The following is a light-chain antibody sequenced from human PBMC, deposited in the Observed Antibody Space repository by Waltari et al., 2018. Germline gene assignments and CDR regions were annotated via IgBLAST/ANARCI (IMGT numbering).Light chain of an antibody. CDR3: QQREDWPLT. Sequence: EIVLTHSPASLSLSPGEGATLSCRTSQSVRNYLAWYQQKPGQAPRLLIYDTSLRAAGIPARFSGSGSGTDFTLTIGSVEPEDFAVYYCQQREDWPLTFGGGTKVEIK. CDR2: DTS. V-gene: IGKV3-11*01. J-gene: IGKJ4*01. CDR1: QSVRNY.